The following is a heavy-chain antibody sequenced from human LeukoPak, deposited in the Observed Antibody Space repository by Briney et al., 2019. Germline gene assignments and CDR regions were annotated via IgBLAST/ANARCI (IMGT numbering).Heavy chain of an antibody. J-gene: IGHJ4*02. CDR3: ASGSPTYYCGSGSHIFDY. D-gene: IGHD3-10*01. CDR1: GYTFTGYY. V-gene: IGHV1-2*02. Sequence: ASVKVSCKASGYTFTGYYMHWVRQAPGQGLEWMGWINPNSGGTNYAQKFQGRVTMTRDTSISTAYMELSRLRSDDTAVYYCASGSPTYYCGSGSHIFDYWGQGPLVSVS. CDR2: INPNSGGT.